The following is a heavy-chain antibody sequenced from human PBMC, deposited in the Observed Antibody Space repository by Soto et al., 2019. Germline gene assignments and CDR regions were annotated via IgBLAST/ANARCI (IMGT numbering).Heavy chain of an antibody. D-gene: IGHD2-15*01. CDR3: TRDGGRGYEIDV. Sequence: GGSLRLSCAASGFTFSLYHMNWVRQAPGKGLEWVSDITSSSNTIYYADSVKGRFTISRDNAKNSLYLQMNSLRDEDTAVYYCTRDGGRGYEIDVWGQGTTVTVSS. CDR2: ITSSSNTI. CDR1: GFTFSLYH. V-gene: IGHV3-48*02. J-gene: IGHJ6*02.